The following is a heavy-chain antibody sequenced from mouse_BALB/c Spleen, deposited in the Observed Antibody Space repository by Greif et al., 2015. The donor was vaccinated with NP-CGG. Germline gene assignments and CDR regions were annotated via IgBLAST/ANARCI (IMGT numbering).Heavy chain of an antibody. J-gene: IGHJ2*01. CDR1: GYTFTSYW. Sequence: VQLQQSGAELAKPGASVKMSCKASGYTFTSYWMHWVKQRPGQGLEWIGYINPSTGYAEYNQKFKDKATLTADKSSSTAYMQLSSLTSEDSAVYYCARRGDYDGFDYWGQGTTLTVS. CDR2: INPSTGYA. D-gene: IGHD2-4*01. CDR3: ARRGDYDGFDY. V-gene: IGHV1-7*01.